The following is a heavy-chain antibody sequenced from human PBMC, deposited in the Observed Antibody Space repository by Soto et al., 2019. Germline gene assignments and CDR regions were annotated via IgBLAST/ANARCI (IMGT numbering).Heavy chain of an antibody. CDR3: AKEPGGFGELFPYYYYGMDV. CDR2: IRGSGGST. V-gene: IGHV3-23*01. J-gene: IGHJ6*02. Sequence: EVQLLESGGGLVQPGGSLRLSCAASGFTFSSYAMSWVRQAPGKGLEWVSAIRGSGGSTYYADSVKGRFTISRDNPKNTLYLQMNSLRAEDTAVYYCAKEPGGFGELFPYYYYGMDVWGQGTTVTVSS. D-gene: IGHD3-10*01. CDR1: GFTFSSYA.